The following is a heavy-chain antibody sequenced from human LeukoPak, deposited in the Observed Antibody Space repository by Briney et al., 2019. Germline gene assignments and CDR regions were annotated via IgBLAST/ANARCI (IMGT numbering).Heavy chain of an antibody. CDR3: ARSAQKYYYDSSGYLPDY. D-gene: IGHD3-22*01. CDR1: GFTFDDYG. J-gene: IGHJ4*02. Sequence: GGSLRLSCAASGFTFDDYGMSWVRQAPGKGVEWVSGINWNGGSTGYADSVKGRFTISRDNAKNSLYLQMNSLRAEDTALYYCARSAQKYYYDSSGYLPDYWGQGTLVTVSS. V-gene: IGHV3-20*04. CDR2: INWNGGST.